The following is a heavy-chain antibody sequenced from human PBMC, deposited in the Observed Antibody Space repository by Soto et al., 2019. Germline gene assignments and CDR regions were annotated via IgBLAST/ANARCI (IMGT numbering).Heavy chain of an antibody. CDR3: APDPPITGTTGFAY. CDR2: IIPIFGTA. J-gene: IGHJ4*02. CDR1: VGTFSSYA. V-gene: IGHV1-69*01. D-gene: IGHD1-7*01. Sequence: QVQLVQSGAEVKKPGSSVKVSCKASVGTFSSYAISWVRQAPGQGLEWLGGIIPIFGTANYAQKFQGRVTITADESTSTAYMELSSLRSEDTAVYSCAPDPPITGTTGFAYWGQGTLVTVSS.